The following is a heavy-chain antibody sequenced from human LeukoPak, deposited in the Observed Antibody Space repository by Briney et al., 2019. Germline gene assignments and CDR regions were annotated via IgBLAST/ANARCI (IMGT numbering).Heavy chain of an antibody. CDR3: ARGREGAFDI. V-gene: IGHV3-7*05. Sequence: GGSLRLSCAASGFTFSSCWMSWVRQAPGKGLEWVSNIKQDGSEKYYVDSVKGRFTTSRDNAKNSLYLKMNSLSAEDTAVYYCARGREGAFDIWGQGTMVTVSS. CDR1: GFTFSSCW. CDR2: IKQDGSEK. J-gene: IGHJ3*02.